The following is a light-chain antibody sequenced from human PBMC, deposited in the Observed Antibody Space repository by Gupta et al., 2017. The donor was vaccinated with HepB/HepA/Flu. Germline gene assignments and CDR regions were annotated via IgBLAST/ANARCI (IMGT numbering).Light chain of an antibody. J-gene: IGLJ2*01. CDR2: KDS. CDR1: ALPKKY. Sequence: SYELTQPPSVSVSTGQTARILCSADALPKKYAYWYQQKPVQAPVLVIYKDSERPSGIPERFSGSSSGTTVTLTISGVQAEDEADYYCQSADSSGTYRVFGGGTKLTVL. CDR3: QSADSSGTYRV. V-gene: IGLV3-25*03.